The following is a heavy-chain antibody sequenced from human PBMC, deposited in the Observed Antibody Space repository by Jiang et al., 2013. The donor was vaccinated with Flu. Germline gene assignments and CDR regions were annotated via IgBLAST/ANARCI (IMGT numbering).Heavy chain of an antibody. CDR1: GGTFSRHA. Sequence: QSGAEVKKPGSSVKVSCKASGGTFSRHALNWVRQAPGQGLEWMGGIIPIFGTPNYAQKVQGRVTITRDTSTSTAYMDLRSLRSDDTAVYYCARDHPTYGWDFYFSFAMDVWGQGTTVTVSS. J-gene: IGHJ6*02. CDR3: ARDHPTYGWDFYFSFAMDV. D-gene: IGHD3-16*01. V-gene: IGHV1-69*05. CDR2: IIPIFGTP.